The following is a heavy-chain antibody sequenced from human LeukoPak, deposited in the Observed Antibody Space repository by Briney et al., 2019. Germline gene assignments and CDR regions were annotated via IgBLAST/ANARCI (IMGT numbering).Heavy chain of an antibody. CDR2: INSDGSST. Sequence: QPGGSLRLSCAASGFTFSSYWMYWVRQAPGKGLVWVSRINSDGSSTNYADSVKGRFTISRDNAKNTLYLQMNSLRAEDTAVYYCARDSTMIVVGLIDYWGQGTLVTVSS. J-gene: IGHJ4*02. CDR1: GFTFSSYW. V-gene: IGHV3-74*01. CDR3: ARDSTMIVVGLIDY. D-gene: IGHD3-22*01.